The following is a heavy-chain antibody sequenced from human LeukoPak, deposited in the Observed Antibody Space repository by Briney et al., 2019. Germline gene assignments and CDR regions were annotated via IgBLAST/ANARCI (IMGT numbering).Heavy chain of an antibody. J-gene: IGHJ4*02. CDR3: ARSTTVTTLFD. Sequence: PSGTLSLTCAVSGGSISSYYWSWIRQPPGKGLEWIGYIYYSGSTNYNPSLKSRVTISVDTSKNQFSLKLNSVTAADTAVYYCARSTTVTTLFDWGQGALVTVSS. D-gene: IGHD4-17*01. CDR2: IYYSGST. CDR1: GGSISSYY. V-gene: IGHV4-59*08.